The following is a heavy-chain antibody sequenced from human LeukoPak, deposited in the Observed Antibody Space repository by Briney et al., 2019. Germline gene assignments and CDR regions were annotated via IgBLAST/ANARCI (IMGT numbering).Heavy chain of an antibody. CDR2: IYSGDSDT. Sequence: GESLQISCKGSGYHFTVYWIGWVRQVPGKGLEWMGIIYSGDSDTSYSPSFQGQVTISADKSISTAYLQWSSLKASDTAMYYCARGGPEMYFDYWGQGTLVTVSS. J-gene: IGHJ4*02. CDR1: GYHFTVYW. V-gene: IGHV5-51*01. CDR3: ARGGPEMYFDY.